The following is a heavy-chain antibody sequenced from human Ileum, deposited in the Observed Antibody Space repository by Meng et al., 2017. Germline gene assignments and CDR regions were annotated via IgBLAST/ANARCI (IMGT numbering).Heavy chain of an antibody. Sequence: EVQLVESGGGLVKPGGSLRLSCAASGFTFNKAWMSWVRQAPGKGLEWVGRIKSDGTTDYAAPVKGRFAISRDDSKTTLYLQMDRLKTDDTAVYYCTTDRNWDYFEYWGQGTLVTVSS. J-gene: IGHJ4*02. CDR3: TTDRNWDYFEY. V-gene: IGHV3-15*01. CDR1: GFTFNKAW. D-gene: IGHD3-16*01. CDR2: IKSDGTT.